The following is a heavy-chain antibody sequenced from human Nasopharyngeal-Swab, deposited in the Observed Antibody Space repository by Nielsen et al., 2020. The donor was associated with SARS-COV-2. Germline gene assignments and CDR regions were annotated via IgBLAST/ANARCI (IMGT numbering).Heavy chain of an antibody. Sequence: GESLKISCAASGVILSASAIHWVRQASGKGLEWVGRIGDKDHNYATTYGASVQGRFTISRDDSKNTAFLQMDSLKTEDTALYYCTTDFYFDYWGQGTLVTVSS. V-gene: IGHV3-73*01. CDR1: GVILSASA. J-gene: IGHJ4*02. CDR3: TTDFYFDY. CDR2: IGDKDHNYAT.